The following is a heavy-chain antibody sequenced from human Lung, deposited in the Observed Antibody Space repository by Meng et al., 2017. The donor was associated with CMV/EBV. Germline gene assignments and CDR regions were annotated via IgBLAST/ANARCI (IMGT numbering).Heavy chain of an antibody. Sequence: SXAASGFSFSSYWMHWVRQAPGRGLVWVAHINNDGSSTTYADSVKGRFTISRDNAKNTVFLQMHSLGVEDTAVYYCARDSIVVPGRIYYYAMDVWGHGXTVTVSS. CDR2: INNDGSST. CDR3: ARDSIVVPGRIYYYAMDV. J-gene: IGHJ6*02. D-gene: IGHD6-19*01. CDR1: GFSFSSYW. V-gene: IGHV3-74*01.